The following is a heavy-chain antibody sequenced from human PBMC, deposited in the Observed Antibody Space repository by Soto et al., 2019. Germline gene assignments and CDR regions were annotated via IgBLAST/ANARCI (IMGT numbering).Heavy chain of an antibody. CDR1: GGSISSSSYY. CDR3: ARHGYYGSGKGRFDP. V-gene: IGHV4-39*01. J-gene: IGHJ5*02. CDR2: IYYSGST. Sequence: QLQLQESGPGLVKPSETLSLTCTVSGGSISSSSYYWGWIRQPPGKGLEWIGSIYYSGSTYYNPSLKSRVTISVDTSKNQFSLKLSSVTAADTAVYYWARHGYYGSGKGRFDPWGQGTLVTVSS. D-gene: IGHD3-10*01.